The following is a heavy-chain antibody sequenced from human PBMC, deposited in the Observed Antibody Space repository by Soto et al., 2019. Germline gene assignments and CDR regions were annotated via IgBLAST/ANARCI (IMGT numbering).Heavy chain of an antibody. V-gene: IGHV3-30*03. CDR1: GFTFSSYG. CDR3: ACPSELRGPAASYFYY. D-gene: IGHD1-26*01. J-gene: IGHJ4*02. Sequence: QVQLVESGGGVVQPGRSLRLSCAASGFTFSSYGMHWVREAAGKGPEWVAVISYDGRNKYYADSVKGRFTISRDNSKNTLYLQMNSLRAEYTAVYYCACPSELRGPAASYFYYWGQASLLTVSS. CDR2: ISYDGRNK.